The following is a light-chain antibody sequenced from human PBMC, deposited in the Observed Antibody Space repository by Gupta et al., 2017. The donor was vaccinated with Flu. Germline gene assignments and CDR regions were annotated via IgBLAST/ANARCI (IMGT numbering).Light chain of an antibody. CDR1: EYAGIN. J-gene: IGKJ2*01. CDR3: QQDNNWHPRFT. V-gene: IGKV3-15*01. Sequence: EIVMTQSPATLSVSPGERATLSCRASEYAGINLAWYQQKPGQSPRLLIYGASTRATGIPARFSASGVGDEFNLTISSRQSEDFEVYYCQQDNNWHPRFTFGQGTKLEIK. CDR2: GAS.